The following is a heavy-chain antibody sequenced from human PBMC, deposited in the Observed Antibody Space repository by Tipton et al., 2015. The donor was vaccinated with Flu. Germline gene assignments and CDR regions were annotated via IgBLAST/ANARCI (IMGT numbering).Heavy chain of an antibody. J-gene: IGHJ5*02. CDR3: ARDSPVVAANYVERWFDP. CDR1: GGTFSSYA. D-gene: IGHD2-15*01. Sequence: QVQLVQSGAEVKKPGSSVKVSCKASGGTFSSYAISWVRQAPGQGLEWMGGIIPIFGTANYAQKFQGRVTITADESTGTAYMELSSLRSEDTAVYYCARDSPVVAANYVERWFDPWGQGTLVTVSS. CDR2: IIPIFGTA. V-gene: IGHV1-69*01.